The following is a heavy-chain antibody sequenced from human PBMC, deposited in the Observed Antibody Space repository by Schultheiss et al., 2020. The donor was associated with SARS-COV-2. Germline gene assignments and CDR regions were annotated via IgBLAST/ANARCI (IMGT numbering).Heavy chain of an antibody. D-gene: IGHD4-17*01. CDR1: GFTFSSNG. CDR2: ISYDGNNK. V-gene: IGHV3-30*03. CDR3: ARDLNGDHDY. Sequence: GGSLRLSCAAFGFTFSSNGMHWVRQAPGKGLEWVAVISYDGNNKYYADSVKGRFTISRDNAKNTLYLQMNSLRAEDTAVYYCARDLNGDHDYWGQGTLVTVSS. J-gene: IGHJ4*02.